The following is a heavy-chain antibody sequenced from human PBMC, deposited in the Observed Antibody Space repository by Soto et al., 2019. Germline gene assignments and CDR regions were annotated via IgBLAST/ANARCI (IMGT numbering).Heavy chain of an antibody. CDR1: GGSISSYY. Sequence: SLTCTVSGGSISSYYWSWIRQPAGKGLEWIGRIYTSGVTYYNPSLKSRVTVSKDTSKNQFSLKVASVTAADTAIYYCGRVMIGTSRHTDSDYWGQGTQVTVSS. CDR2: IYTSGVT. V-gene: IGHV4-4*07. D-gene: IGHD2-2*01. J-gene: IGHJ4*02. CDR3: GRVMIGTSRHTDSDY.